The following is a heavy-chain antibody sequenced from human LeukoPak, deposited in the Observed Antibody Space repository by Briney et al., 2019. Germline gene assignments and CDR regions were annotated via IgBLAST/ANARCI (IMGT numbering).Heavy chain of an antibody. J-gene: IGHJ6*03. D-gene: IGHD3-10*01. CDR3: ARVLVTMVRGNYYYYYMDV. Sequence: ASVKVSCKASGYTFTGYYMHWVRQAPGQGLEWMGWINPNSGGTNYAQKFQGRVTMTRDTSISTAYMELSRLRSDDTAVYYCARVLVTMVRGNYYYYYMDVWGKGTTVTISS. CDR1: GYTFTGYY. V-gene: IGHV1-2*02. CDR2: INPNSGGT.